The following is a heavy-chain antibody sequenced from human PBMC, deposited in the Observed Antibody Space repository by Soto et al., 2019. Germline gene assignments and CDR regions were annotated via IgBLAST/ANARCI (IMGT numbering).Heavy chain of an antibody. J-gene: IGHJ4*02. Sequence: PGGSLRLSCAASGFSFSIYAMNWVRQAPGKGLEWASGISGGGGSTYHADSVKGRFTISRDNSKNTLYLQMNSLRAEDTAVYYCAKDPTSYDSSAQFDSWGQGTLVTVSS. CDR2: ISGGGGST. CDR1: GFSFSIYA. D-gene: IGHD3-22*01. V-gene: IGHV3-23*01. CDR3: AKDPTSYDSSAQFDS.